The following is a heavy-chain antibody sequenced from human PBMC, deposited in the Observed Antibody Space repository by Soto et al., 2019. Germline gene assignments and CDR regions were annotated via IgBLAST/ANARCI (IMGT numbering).Heavy chain of an antibody. CDR3: ARTVTTGVRYYYYGMDV. J-gene: IGHJ6*02. D-gene: IGHD4-17*01. CDR2: IIPIFGTA. V-gene: IGHV1-69*01. Sequence: QVQLVQSGAEVKKPGASVKVSCKASGGTFSSYAISWVRQAPGQGLEWMGGIIPIFGTANYAQKFQGRVTITADESTSTAYMELSSLRSEDTAVYYWARTVTTGVRYYYYGMDVWGPGTTVTVAS. CDR1: GGTFSSYA.